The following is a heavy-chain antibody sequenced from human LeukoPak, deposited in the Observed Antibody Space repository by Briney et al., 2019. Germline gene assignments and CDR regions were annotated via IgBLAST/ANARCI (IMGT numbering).Heavy chain of an antibody. J-gene: IGHJ4*02. CDR1: GGSFSGYY. V-gene: IGHV4-34*01. CDR3: ARGYSSGWYVFDY. Sequence: TSETLSLTCAVYGGSFSGYYWSWIRQPPGKGLEWIGEINHSGSTNYNPSLKSRVTISVDTSKNQFSLKLSSVTAADTAVYYCARGYSSGWYVFDYWGQGTLVTVSS. D-gene: IGHD6-19*01. CDR2: INHSGST.